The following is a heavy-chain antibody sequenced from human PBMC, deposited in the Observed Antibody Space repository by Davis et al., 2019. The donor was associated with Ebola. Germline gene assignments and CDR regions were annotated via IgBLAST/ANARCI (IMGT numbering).Heavy chain of an antibody. CDR1: GYTFTSYG. D-gene: IGHD6-19*01. CDR2: FSAYNGNT. Sequence: ASVKVSCKASGYTFTSYGISWVRQAPGQGLEWMGWFSAYNGNTNYAQKFQGRVTITADKSTSTAYMELSSLRSEDTAVYYCARASSGWYFDYWGQGTLVTVSS. CDR3: ARASSGWYFDY. J-gene: IGHJ4*02. V-gene: IGHV1-18*04.